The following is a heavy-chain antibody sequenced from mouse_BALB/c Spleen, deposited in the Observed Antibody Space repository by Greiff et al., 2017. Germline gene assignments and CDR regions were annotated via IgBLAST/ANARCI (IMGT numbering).Heavy chain of an antibody. CDR2: ISYSGST. CDR1: GDSITSGY. D-gene: IGHD2-14*01. J-gene: IGHJ2*01. CDR3: ARYYRYDEGGFDY. Sequence: EVKVIESGPSLVKPSQTLSLTCSVTGDSITSGYWNWIRKFPGNKLEYMGYISYSGSTYYNPSLKSRISITRDTSKNQYYLQLNSVTTEDTATYYCARYYRYDEGGFDYWGQGTTLTVSS. V-gene: IGHV3-8*02.